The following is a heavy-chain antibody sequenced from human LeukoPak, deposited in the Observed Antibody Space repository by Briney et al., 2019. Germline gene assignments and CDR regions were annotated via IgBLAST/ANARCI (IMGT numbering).Heavy chain of an antibody. V-gene: IGHV3-30*15. CDR3: ARGQLRRRGYYYYMDV. CDR2: ISEDGSSQ. Sequence: PGRSLRLSCAASGFTFSTYAMHWVRQAPGKGLEWVAVISEDGSSQYYADSVKGRFTISRDNSKNTLFLEMSSLRAEDTAVIYCARGQLRRRGYYYYMDVWGKGTTVTVSS. CDR1: GFTFSTYA. J-gene: IGHJ6*03. D-gene: IGHD5-18*01.